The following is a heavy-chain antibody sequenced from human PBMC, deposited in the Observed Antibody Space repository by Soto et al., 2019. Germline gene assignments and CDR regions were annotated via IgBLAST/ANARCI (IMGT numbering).Heavy chain of an antibody. Sequence: QVQLVQSGAEVKKPGASVKVSCKASGYTFTSYGISWVRQAPGQGLEWMGWISAYNGNTNYAQKLQGRVTMTTDTXXSXAYXELRSLRSDDTAVYYCARVQDIVVVVAARLTWFDPWGQGTLVTVSS. CDR3: ARVQDIVVVVAARLTWFDP. CDR2: ISAYNGNT. CDR1: GYTFTSYG. D-gene: IGHD2-15*01. V-gene: IGHV1-18*01. J-gene: IGHJ5*02.